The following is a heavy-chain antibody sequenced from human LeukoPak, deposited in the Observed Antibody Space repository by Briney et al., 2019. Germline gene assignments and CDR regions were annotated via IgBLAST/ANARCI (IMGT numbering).Heavy chain of an antibody. J-gene: IGHJ4*02. V-gene: IGHV3-11*01. CDR3: SRDPRLNDY. CDR1: GFTFRNYG. Sequence: GGSLRLSCAVSGFTFRNYGMSWIRQAPGKGLELLSYISGSGTIVNYIDSVRGRFTISRDNAKNSLYLQMNSLRVEDTAVYYCSRDPRLNDYWGQGTLVTVSS. CDR2: ISGSGTIV.